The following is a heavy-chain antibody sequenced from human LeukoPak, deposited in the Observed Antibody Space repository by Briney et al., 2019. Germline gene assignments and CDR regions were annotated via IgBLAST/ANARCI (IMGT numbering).Heavy chain of an antibody. V-gene: IGHV3-33*01. Sequence: GGSLRLSCAASGFTFSSYGMHWVRQAPGEGLEWVAVIWYDGSNKYYADSVKGRFTISRGNSKNTLYLQMNSLRAEDTAVYYCARDYRATMIVVGYFDYWGQGTLVTVSS. J-gene: IGHJ4*02. CDR3: ARDYRATMIVVGYFDY. D-gene: IGHD3-22*01. CDR1: GFTFSSYG. CDR2: IWYDGSNK.